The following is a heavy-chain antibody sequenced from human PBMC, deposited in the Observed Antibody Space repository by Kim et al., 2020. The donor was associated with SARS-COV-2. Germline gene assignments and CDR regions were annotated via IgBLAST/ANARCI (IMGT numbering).Heavy chain of an antibody. Sequence: GGSLRLSCAAFGFTFSDSSMHWVRQISGKGLVWVGRIRSKANSYATAYAASLKGRFTISRDDSENTAYLQMDSLKTVDTAVYYCTRVLPDHDKFFDCFDIGGQGTVVTVSS. CDR2: IRSKANSYAT. CDR1: GFTFSDSS. D-gene: IGHD1-1*01. V-gene: IGHV3-73*01. CDR3: TRVLPDHDKFFDCFDI. J-gene: IGHJ3*02.